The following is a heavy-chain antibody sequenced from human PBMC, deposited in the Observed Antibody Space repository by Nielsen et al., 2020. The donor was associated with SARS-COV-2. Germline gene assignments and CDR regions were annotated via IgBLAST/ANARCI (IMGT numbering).Heavy chain of an antibody. CDR3: ARDYSSGWYALGY. CDR2: INPSGGST. CDR1: GYTFTSYY. V-gene: IGHV1-46*01. D-gene: IGHD6-19*01. J-gene: IGHJ4*02. Sequence: VQVSCKASGYTFTSYYMHWVRQAPGQGLEWMGIINPSGGSTSYAQKFQGRVTMTRDTSTSTVYMELSSLRSEDTAVYYCARDYSSGWYALGYWGQGTLVTVSS.